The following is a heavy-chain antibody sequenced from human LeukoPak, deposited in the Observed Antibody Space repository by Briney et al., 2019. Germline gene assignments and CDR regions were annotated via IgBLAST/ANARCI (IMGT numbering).Heavy chain of an antibody. CDR3: ARGRHKGGNYYYYFMDV. CDR2: MDPNSGNS. J-gene: IGHJ6*03. D-gene: IGHD3-16*01. Sequence: ASVKVSCRASGYTFSDYDINWVRQAAGQGLEWVGWMDPNSGNSGFALKFQGRVTITRNTSISTAYMEVNSLRSEDAAIYYCARGRHKGGNYYYYFMDVWGKGTTVTVSS. V-gene: IGHV1-8*02. CDR1: GYTFSDYD.